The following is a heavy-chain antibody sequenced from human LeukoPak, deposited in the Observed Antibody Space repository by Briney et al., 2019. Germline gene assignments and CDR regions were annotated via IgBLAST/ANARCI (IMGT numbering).Heavy chain of an antibody. D-gene: IGHD5-24*01. CDR3: ARAPSSYESGNGYPNLGWLDP. V-gene: IGHV4-38-2*02. CDR1: GYPIGLDYS. J-gene: IGHJ5*02. CDR2: FHRGRI. Sequence: SETLSLPCKVSGYPIGLDYSRVWIRHAPGRGLQWIGGFHRGRIQYNSALKSRVTISIDSSKNQFSLRMWPVTAADTAFYFCARAPSSYESGNGYPNLGWLDPWGQGALVTVSS.